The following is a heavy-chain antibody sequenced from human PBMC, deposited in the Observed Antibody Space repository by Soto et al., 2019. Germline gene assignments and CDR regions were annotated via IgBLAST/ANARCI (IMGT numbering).Heavy chain of an antibody. CDR3: ARAYYPKDSSGYPDY. CDR1: GFMFSAYA. CDR2: IRADGGRT. Sequence: GGSLRLSCVASGFMFSAYAVSWVRQAPGKGLEWVSTIRADGGRTYYADSVKGRFTFSRDNCKNTLYLQMNSPRAEDTAVYYCARAYYPKDSSGYPDYWGQGTLVTVSS. V-gene: IGHV3-23*01. D-gene: IGHD3-22*01. J-gene: IGHJ4*02.